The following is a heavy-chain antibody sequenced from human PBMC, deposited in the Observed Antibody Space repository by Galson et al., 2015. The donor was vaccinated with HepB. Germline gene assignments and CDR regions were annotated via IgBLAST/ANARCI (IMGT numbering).Heavy chain of an antibody. CDR3: TREKGPIAANDY. Sequence: SLRLSCAASGFTFGDYAMSWFRQAPGKGLEWVGFIRSKAYGGTTEYAASVKGRFTISRDDSKSIAYLQMNSLRTEDTAVYYYTREKGPIAANDYWGQGTLVTVSS. CDR1: GFTFGDYA. J-gene: IGHJ4*02. V-gene: IGHV3-49*03. D-gene: IGHD6-25*01. CDR2: IRSKAYGGTT.